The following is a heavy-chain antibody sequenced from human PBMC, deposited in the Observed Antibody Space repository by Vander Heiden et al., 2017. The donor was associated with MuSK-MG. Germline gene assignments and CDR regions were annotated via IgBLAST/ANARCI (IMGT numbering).Heavy chain of an antibody. V-gene: IGHV3-30-3*01. J-gene: IGHJ4*02. Sequence: HVQLVESGGGVVQPGRSLRLSCAASGFTFSSYPMHWVRQAPGKGLEWVAVISSDENNKYFADAVKGRFTISRDNSKNTVYLQMNSMRADDTAVYYCARRGGSSQLPIDYWGPGTLVTVSS. D-gene: IGHD1-26*01. CDR1: GFTFSSYP. CDR3: ARRGGSSQLPIDY. CDR2: ISSDENNK.